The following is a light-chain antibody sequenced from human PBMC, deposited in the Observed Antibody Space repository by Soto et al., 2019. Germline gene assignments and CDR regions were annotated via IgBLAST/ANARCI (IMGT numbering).Light chain of an antibody. V-gene: IGKV3-15*01. CDR1: QSVSSN. J-gene: IGKJ1*01. CDR3: QQYNNWPPWT. Sequence: EIVMTQSPATLSVSPGERATLSCRASQSVSSNLAWYQQKPGQAPRLLIYGASTRATGIPARFNGSGSGTEITLTISSLQSEDFAVYNCQQYNNWPPWTFGQGTKVEIK. CDR2: GAS.